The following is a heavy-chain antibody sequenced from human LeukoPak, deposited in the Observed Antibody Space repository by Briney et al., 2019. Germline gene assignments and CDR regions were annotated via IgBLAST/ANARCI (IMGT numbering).Heavy chain of an antibody. CDR1: GYSISSGYY. CDR3: AREAYCGGDCYSGFDY. V-gene: IGHV4-38-2*02. J-gene: IGHJ4*02. CDR2: IYHSGST. D-gene: IGHD2-21*02. Sequence: SETPSLTCTVSGYSISSGYYWGWIRQPPGKGLEWIGSIYHSGSTYYNPSLKSRVTISVDTSENQFSLKLSSVTAADTAVYYCAREAYCGGDCYSGFDYWGQGTLVTVSS.